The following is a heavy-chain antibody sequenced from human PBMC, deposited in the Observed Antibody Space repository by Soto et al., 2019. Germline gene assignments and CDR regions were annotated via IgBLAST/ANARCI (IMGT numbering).Heavy chain of an antibody. D-gene: IGHD3-16*01. J-gene: IGHJ4*02. CDR2: IYYSGST. V-gene: IGHV4-59*01. CDR3: ARDLPNMPGEAL. CDR1: GGSISSYY. Sequence: SETLSITCTVSGGSISSYYWSWIRQPPGKGLEWIGYIYYSGSTNYNPSLKSRVTISVDTSKNQFSLKLSSVTAADTAVYYCARDLPNMPGEALWGQGTLVTVSS.